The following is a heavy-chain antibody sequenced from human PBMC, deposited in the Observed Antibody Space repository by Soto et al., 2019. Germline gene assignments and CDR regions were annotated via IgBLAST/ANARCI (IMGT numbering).Heavy chain of an antibody. D-gene: IGHD4-17*01. CDR1: GFTFTNCW. J-gene: IGHJ6*01. Sequence: EVQLVESGGGLVQPGGSLRLSCAASGFTFTNCWMSWVRQAPGKGLEWVANIKQDGSEKYYVDSVKGRFTISRDNAKNSLYLQMDSLRAEDTAVYYCARDSMTTYVYYYYYGMDVW. CDR2: IKQDGSEK. CDR3: ARDSMTTYVYYYYYGMDV. V-gene: IGHV3-7*05.